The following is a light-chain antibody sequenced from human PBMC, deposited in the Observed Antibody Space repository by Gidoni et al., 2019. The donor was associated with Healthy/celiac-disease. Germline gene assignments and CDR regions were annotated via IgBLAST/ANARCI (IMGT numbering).Light chain of an antibody. CDR2: EVS. Sequence: QSALTQPPSASGSPGQSVTISCTGTSSDVGGYNYVSWYQQHPGKAPKLMFYEVSKRPSGVPDRFFGSKSGNTASLTVSGLQAEDEADYYCSSYAGSNNRVFGGGTKLTV. V-gene: IGLV2-8*01. CDR3: SSYAGSNNRV. J-gene: IGLJ2*01. CDR1: SSDVGGYNY.